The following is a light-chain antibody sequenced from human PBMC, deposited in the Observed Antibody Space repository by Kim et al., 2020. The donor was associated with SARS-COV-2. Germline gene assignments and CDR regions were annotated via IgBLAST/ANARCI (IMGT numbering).Light chain of an antibody. CDR3: QHYSGYST. V-gene: IGKV1-5*03. Sequence: SASVGDRVSITCRASQSISNSLAWYQQIPGKAPKLLLYKASTLETGVPSRFSGGGYGTEFTLTISSLQPEDFATYYCQHYSGYSTFGQGTKVDIK. J-gene: IGKJ1*01. CDR1: QSISNS. CDR2: KAS.